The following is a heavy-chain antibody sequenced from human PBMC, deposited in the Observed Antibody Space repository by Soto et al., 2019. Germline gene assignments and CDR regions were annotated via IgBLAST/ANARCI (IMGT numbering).Heavy chain of an antibody. CDR3: AKEMNYDSWFDP. CDR2: ISYDGSNK. V-gene: IGHV3-30*18. J-gene: IGHJ5*02. Sequence: GGSLRLSCAASGFTFSSYAMSWVRQAPGKGLEWVAVISYDGSNKYYADSVKGRFTISRDNSKNTLYLQMNSLRAEDTAVYYCAKEMNYDSWFDPWGQGTLVTVSS. D-gene: IGHD1-7*01. CDR1: GFTFSSYA.